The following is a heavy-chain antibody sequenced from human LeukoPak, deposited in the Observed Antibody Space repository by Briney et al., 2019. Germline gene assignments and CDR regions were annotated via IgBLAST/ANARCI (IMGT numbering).Heavy chain of an antibody. CDR1: GYIFTGYL. D-gene: IGHD3-22*01. Sequence: ASVKVSCKASGYIFTGYLMYWMRQAPGQGLEWMGRINPNSGGTNYAQKFQGVVTLTRDASISTAYMELSSLRSDDTAVYYCARGRGSEVVSYVDYWGQGTLVTVSS. J-gene: IGHJ4*02. V-gene: IGHV1-2*02. CDR2: INPNSGGT. CDR3: ARGRGSEVVSYVDY.